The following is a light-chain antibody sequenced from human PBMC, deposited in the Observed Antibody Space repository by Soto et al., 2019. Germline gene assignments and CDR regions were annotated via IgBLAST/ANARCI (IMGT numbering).Light chain of an antibody. CDR2: GNS. Sequence: QSVLTQPPSVSGAPGQRVTISCTGSSSNIGAGYDVHWYQQLPGTAPKLLIYGNSNRPSGVPDRFSGSKSGTSASLAITGRQAEEEADDYCQAYDSSLSGLVFGTGTKLTVL. V-gene: IGLV1-40*01. CDR3: QAYDSSLSGLV. J-gene: IGLJ1*01. CDR1: SSNIGAGYD.